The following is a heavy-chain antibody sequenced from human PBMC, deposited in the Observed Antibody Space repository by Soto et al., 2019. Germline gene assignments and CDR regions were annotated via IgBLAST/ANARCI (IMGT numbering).Heavy chain of an antibody. D-gene: IGHD5-18*01. CDR2: ISGSGGST. V-gene: IGHV3-23*01. CDR3: AKDRDEYSYGYFDY. J-gene: IGHJ4*02. CDR1: GFTFSSYA. Sequence: LRLSCAASGFTFSSYAMSWVRQAPGKGLEWVSAISGSGGSTYYADSVKGRFTISRDNSKNTLYLQMNSLRAEDTAVYYCAKDRDEYSYGYFDYWGQGTLVTVSS.